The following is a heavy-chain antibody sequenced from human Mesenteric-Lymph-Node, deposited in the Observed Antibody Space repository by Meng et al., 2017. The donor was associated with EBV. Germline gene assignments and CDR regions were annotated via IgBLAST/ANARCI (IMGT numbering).Heavy chain of an antibody. D-gene: IGHD2-15*01. Sequence: QITLKESGPTLVKPTHTLTLTCTXXXFSLSTSGVGVGWIRQPPGKALEWLSLIYWDDDKLYSTSLKSRLTITKDTSKNQVVLTMTKMDPVDTATYFCAHTYCSGGSCYTPFDYWGQGTRVTVSS. CDR3: AHTYCSGGSCYTPFDY. CDR1: XFSLSTSGVG. CDR2: IYWDDDK. V-gene: IGHV2-5*02. J-gene: IGHJ4*02.